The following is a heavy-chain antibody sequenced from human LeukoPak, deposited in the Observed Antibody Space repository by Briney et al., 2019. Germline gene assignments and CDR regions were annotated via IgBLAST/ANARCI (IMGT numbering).Heavy chain of an antibody. V-gene: IGHV3-74*01. CDR2: INSDGSST. J-gene: IGHJ6*04. D-gene: IGHD2-2*01. Sequence: GRSLRLSCAASGFTFSSYWMHWVRQAPGKGLVWVSRINSDGSSTSYADSVKGRFTISRDNAKNTLYLQMNSLRAEDTAVYYCAREGPAATRKTYGMDVWGKGTTVTVSS. CDR3: AREGPAATRKTYGMDV. CDR1: GFTFSSYW.